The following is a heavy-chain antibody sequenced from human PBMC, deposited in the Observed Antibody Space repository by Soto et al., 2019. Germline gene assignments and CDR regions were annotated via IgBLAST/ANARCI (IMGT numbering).Heavy chain of an antibody. V-gene: IGHV4-31*02. CDR2: ISYSGST. J-gene: IGHJ4*02. CDR3: TRGDY. Sequence: WTWIRQHLGQGLEWIGFISYSGSTYYSSSLKGRVAISADTSKNQFSLKLNSVTAADTAVYYCTRGDYWGQGTLVTVSS.